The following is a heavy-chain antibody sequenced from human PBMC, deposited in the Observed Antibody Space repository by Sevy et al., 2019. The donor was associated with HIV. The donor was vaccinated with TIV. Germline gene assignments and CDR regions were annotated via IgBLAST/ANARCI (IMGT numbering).Heavy chain of an antibody. CDR2: IWYDGSHK. V-gene: IGHV3-33*01. J-gene: IGHJ6*02. CDR1: GFTLSSHG. D-gene: IGHD3-3*01. Sequence: GESLKISCVASGFTLSSHGMHWVHQAPGKGLEWVSLIWYDGSHKFYADSVKGRFTISRDNSKNTLYLQMNSLRAEDTAVYYCARTYDFWSTYYTGSYYYYGMDVWGQGTTVTVSS. CDR3: ARTYDFWSTYYTGSYYYYGMDV.